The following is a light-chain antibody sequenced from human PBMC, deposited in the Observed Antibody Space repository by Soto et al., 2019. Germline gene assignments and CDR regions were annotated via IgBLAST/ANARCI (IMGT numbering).Light chain of an antibody. V-gene: IGLV1-40*01. CDR2: RNS. CDR1: SSNIGAGDD. CDR3: QSYDSSRSGYV. J-gene: IGLJ1*01. Sequence: QSVLTQPPSVSGAPGQRVTISCTGSSSNIGAGDDVHWYQQLPATAPKLLISRNSNRPSGVPDRFSGSKSGTSASLAITGVQPEDEADYYCQSYDSSRSGYVFGTGTKLTVL.